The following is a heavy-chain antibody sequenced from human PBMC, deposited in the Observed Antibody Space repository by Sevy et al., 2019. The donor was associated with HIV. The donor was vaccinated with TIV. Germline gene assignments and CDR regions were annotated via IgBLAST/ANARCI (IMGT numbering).Heavy chain of an antibody. CDR3: ARRTTVTTVHGAFDI. J-gene: IGHJ3*02. CDR1: GGSFSGYY. V-gene: IGHV4-34*01. D-gene: IGHD4-17*01. CDR2: INHSGST. Sequence: SETLSLTCAVYGGSFSGYYWSWIRQPPGKGLEWIGEINHSGSTNYNPSLKSRVTISVDTSKNQFSLKLSSVTAADTAVYYCARRTTVTTVHGAFDIWGQGTMVTVSS.